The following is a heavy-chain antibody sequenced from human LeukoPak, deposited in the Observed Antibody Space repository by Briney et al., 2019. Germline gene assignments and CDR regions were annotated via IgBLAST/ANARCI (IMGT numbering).Heavy chain of an antibody. V-gene: IGHV3-33*07. CDR2: IWYDGSNK. CDR1: GFTFSWYW. CDR3: ARGPVAGSYFDY. D-gene: IGHD6-19*01. J-gene: IGHJ4*02. Sequence: QPGGSLRLSCGASGFTFSWYWMSWVRQAPGKGLEWVAVIWYDGSNKYYADSVKGRFTISRDNSKNTLYLQMNSLRAEDTAVYYCARGPVAGSYFDYWGQGTLVTVSS.